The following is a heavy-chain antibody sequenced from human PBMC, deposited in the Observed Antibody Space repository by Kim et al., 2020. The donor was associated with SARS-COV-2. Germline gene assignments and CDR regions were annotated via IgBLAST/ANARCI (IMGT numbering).Heavy chain of an antibody. Sequence: GGSLRLSCAASGFTFSSHGMHWVRQAPGKGLEWVALIWFDGSKEYYLDSVKGRFTISRDDSKSMLYLQMNSLRGEDTAVYYCARGPYGFDVWGQGTTVTVSS. V-gene: IGHV3-33*01. J-gene: IGHJ6*02. CDR1: GFTFSSHG. CDR3: ARGPYGFDV. CDR2: IWFDGSKE.